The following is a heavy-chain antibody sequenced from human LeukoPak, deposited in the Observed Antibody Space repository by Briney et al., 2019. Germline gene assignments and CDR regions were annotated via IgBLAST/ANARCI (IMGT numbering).Heavy chain of an antibody. D-gene: IGHD2-2*01. CDR1: GFTVGSNY. CDR2: IYSGGST. J-gene: IGHJ6*02. Sequence: GGSLRLSCAASGFTVGSNYMSWVRQAPGRGLEWVSVIYSGGSTYYADSVKGRFTISRDNSKNTLYLQMNSLRAEDTAVYYCARDNSCSSTSCDYGMDVWGQGTTVTVSS. CDR3: ARDNSCSSTSCDYGMDV. V-gene: IGHV3-53*01.